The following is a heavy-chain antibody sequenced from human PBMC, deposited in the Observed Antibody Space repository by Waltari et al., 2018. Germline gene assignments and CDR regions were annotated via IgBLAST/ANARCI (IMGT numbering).Heavy chain of an antibody. CDR1: GGTFSSYA. D-gene: IGHD4-4*01. CDR3: ARDENYRNEKWFDP. Sequence: QVQLVQSGAEVKKPGSSVKVSCKASGGTFSSYAISWVRKAPGQGLEWMRRIIPIFGTANYAQKFQGRVTITADKSTSTAYMELSSLRSEDTAVYYCARDENYRNEKWFDPWGQGTLVTVSS. V-gene: IGHV1-69*08. CDR2: IIPIFGTA. J-gene: IGHJ5*02.